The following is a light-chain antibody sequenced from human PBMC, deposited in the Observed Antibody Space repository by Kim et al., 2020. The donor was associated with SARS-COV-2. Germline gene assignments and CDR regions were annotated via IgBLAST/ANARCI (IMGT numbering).Light chain of an antibody. CDR1: KLGDKY. Sequence: SVSTGQTASITCSGSKLGDKYAYWYQKKPGQSPILVIYQHTKRPSGISQRFSGSSFGNTATLTISRAQTMDEADYYCQAWDSSTAVFGGGTQLTVL. V-gene: IGLV3-1*01. J-gene: IGLJ3*02. CDR3: QAWDSSTAV. CDR2: QHT.